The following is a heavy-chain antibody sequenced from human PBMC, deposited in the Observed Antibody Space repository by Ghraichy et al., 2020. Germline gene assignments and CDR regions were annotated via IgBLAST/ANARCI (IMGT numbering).Heavy chain of an antibody. CDR1: GFTFDNFA. V-gene: IGHV3-23*01. J-gene: IGHJ6*02. CDR2: ITSSGGAT. CDR3: AKTSKDLLPDHNYGMDV. Sequence: GGSLRLSCAASGFTFDNFAMRWLRQAPGKGLEWVSGITSSGGATSYAAPWKGRFPISRDSSKNTLFLQMKSLRAEDTAIYYCAKTSKDLLPDHNYGMDVWGQGTTVTVSS. D-gene: IGHD1-26*01.